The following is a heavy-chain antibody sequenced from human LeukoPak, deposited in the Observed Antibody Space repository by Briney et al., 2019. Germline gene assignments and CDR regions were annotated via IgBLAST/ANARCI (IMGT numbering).Heavy chain of an antibody. Sequence: SETLSLTCTVSGGSISSYYWGWIRQPPGKGLEWIGSIYYSGSTYYNPSLKSRVTISVDTSKNQFSLKLSSVTAADTAVYYCATSREGTIDYWGQGTLVTVSS. CDR1: GGSISSYY. CDR2: IYYSGST. J-gene: IGHJ4*02. CDR3: ATSREGTIDY. D-gene: IGHD1-1*01. V-gene: IGHV4-39*01.